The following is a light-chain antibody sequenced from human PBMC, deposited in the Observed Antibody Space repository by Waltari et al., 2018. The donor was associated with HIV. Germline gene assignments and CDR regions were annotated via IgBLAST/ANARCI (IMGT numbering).Light chain of an antibody. V-gene: IGLV1-40*01. J-gene: IGLJ3*02. Sequence: SVLTQPPSVSGAPGQRVSISCTGNNSNIGAGFDVLWYRPSPGTATKLVIYGDTSRPAGVPARFSGSRSGNSVTLDITGLRAEDEGDYFCQSYDSSLSGLWVFGAGTRLTVL. CDR2: GDT. CDR1: NSNIGAGFD. CDR3: QSYDSSLSGLWV.